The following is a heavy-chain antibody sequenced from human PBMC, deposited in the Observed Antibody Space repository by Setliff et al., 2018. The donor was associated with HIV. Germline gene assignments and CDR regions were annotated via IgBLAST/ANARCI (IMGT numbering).Heavy chain of an antibody. CDR1: GVSVGSGDYY. CDR2: IFHSGDT. V-gene: IGHV4-31*03. J-gene: IGHJ4*02. Sequence: SETLSLTCSVSGVSVGSGDYYWHWIRQHPEKALEWIGYIFHSGDTYYNPSLKSRISMSVDTSKNQFSLELTSLTAADTAVYYCVRVPDYWGPGTLVTVSS. CDR3: VRVPDY.